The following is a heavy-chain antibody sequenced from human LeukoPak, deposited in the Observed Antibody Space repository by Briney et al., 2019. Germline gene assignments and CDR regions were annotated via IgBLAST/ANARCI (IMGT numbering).Heavy chain of an antibody. J-gene: IGHJ6*03. CDR3: ARAVLYYDFWSGYSGGSYYYMDV. V-gene: IGHV4-34*01. CDR1: Y. Sequence: YWIGWVRQMPGKGLEWIGEINHSGSTNYNPSLKSRVTISVDTSKNQFSLKLSSVTAADTAVYYCARAVLYYDFWSGYSGGSYYYMDVWGKGTTVTVSS. D-gene: IGHD3-3*01. CDR2: INHSGST.